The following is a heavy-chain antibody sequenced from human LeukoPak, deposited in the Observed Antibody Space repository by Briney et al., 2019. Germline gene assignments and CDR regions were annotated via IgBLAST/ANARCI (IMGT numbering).Heavy chain of an antibody. Sequence: PGGSLRLSCAASGFTFSSYGMHWVRQAPGKGLEWGAVISYDGSNKYYADSVKGRFTISRDNSKNTLYLQMNSLRAEDTAVYYCAKSIAAAANYGMDVWGQGTTVTVS. D-gene: IGHD6-13*01. J-gene: IGHJ6*02. CDR3: AKSIAAAANYGMDV. CDR2: ISYDGSNK. CDR1: GFTFSSYG. V-gene: IGHV3-30*18.